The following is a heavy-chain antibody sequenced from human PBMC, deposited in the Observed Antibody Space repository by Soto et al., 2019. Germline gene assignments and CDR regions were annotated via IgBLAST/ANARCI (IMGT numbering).Heavy chain of an antibody. Sequence: VQLLESGGGLVQPGGSLRLSCAASGFTFSSYAMSWVRQAPGKGLEWVSAISGSGGSTYYADSVKGRFTISRDNSKNTLYLQMNSLRAEDTAVYYCAKDRYGIAVAARYNWFDPWGQGTLVTVSS. CDR3: AKDRYGIAVAARYNWFDP. J-gene: IGHJ5*02. V-gene: IGHV3-23*01. D-gene: IGHD6-19*01. CDR2: ISGSGGST. CDR1: GFTFSSYA.